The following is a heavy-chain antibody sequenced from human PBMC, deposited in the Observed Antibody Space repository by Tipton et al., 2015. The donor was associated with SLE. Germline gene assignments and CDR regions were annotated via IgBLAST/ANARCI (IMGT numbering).Heavy chain of an antibody. CDR2: IYYSGTT. Sequence: TLSLTCTVSGGSITRSNFYWAWIRQPPGKGLERIGTIYYSGTTYYNPSLKSRVTISVDTSKNQFSLKLRSVTAADTAVYYCARQVGGQWLVRTAFDYWGQGTLVTVSS. CDR3: ARQVGGQWLVRTAFDY. J-gene: IGHJ4*02. CDR1: GGSITRSNFY. V-gene: IGHV4-39*07. D-gene: IGHD6-19*01.